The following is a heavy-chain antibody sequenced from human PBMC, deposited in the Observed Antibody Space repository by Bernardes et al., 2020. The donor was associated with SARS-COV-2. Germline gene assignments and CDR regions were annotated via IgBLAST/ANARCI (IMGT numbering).Heavy chain of an antibody. CDR3: TRQWDDYIWGTYRDFDC. CDR1: GFTFSGSA. CDR2: IRSKGNNYAT. D-gene: IGHD3-16*02. J-gene: IGHJ4*02. Sequence: GGSLRLSCAASGFTFSGSAMHWVRQASGRGLEWVGRIRSKGNNYATEYAASLKGRFTISRDDSMNTAYLQMSSLKTEDTAVYYCTRQWDDYIWGTYRDFDCWGQGTLVTVSS. V-gene: IGHV3-73*01.